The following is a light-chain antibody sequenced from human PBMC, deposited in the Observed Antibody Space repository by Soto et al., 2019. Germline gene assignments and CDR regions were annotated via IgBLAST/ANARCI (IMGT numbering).Light chain of an antibody. Sequence: QSAVAQPASVSGSPGQSITISCTGTRSDVGAYNYVSWYQQHPGKAPKLMIYEVRGRPSGVSNRFSGSKSGNTASLTNAGLQAEDEGDYFCSSYGSTSARYVFGTGTKLTVL. CDR2: EVR. CDR1: RSDVGAYNY. V-gene: IGLV2-14*01. CDR3: SSYGSTSARYV. J-gene: IGLJ1*01.